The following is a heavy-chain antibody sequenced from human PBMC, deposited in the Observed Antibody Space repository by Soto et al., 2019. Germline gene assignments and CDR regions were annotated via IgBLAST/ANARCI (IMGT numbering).Heavy chain of an antibody. CDR2: IGSDGDST. CDR1: GFTFSSYG. CDR3: VKGTYYDISNGYYTFDY. Sequence: GGSLRLSCSASGFTFSSYGMHWVRQAPGKGLEYVSAIGSDGDSTYYADSVKGRFTISRDNNKNTVYLQMSSLRAEDTAVYYCVKGTYYDISNGYYTFDYWCPGTLVTVSS. V-gene: IGHV3-64D*06. J-gene: IGHJ4*01. D-gene: IGHD3-9*01.